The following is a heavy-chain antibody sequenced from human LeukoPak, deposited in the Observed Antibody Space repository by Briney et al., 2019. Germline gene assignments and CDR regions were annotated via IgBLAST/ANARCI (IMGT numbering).Heavy chain of an antibody. D-gene: IGHD1-26*01. CDR3: ARRSQKHLRVGATFDWFDP. J-gene: IGHJ5*02. CDR2: IYYSGST. Sequence: SETLSLTCTVSGGSISSYYWSWIRQPPGKGLEWIGYIYYSGSTNYNPSLKSRVTISVDTSKNQFSLKLSSVTAADTAVYYCARRSQKHLRVGATFDWFDPWGQGTLVTVSS. CDR1: GGSISSYY. V-gene: IGHV4-59*08.